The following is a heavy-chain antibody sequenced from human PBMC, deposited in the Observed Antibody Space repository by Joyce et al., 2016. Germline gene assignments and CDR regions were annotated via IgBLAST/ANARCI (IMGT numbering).Heavy chain of an antibody. CDR2: IYYSGGT. D-gene: IGHD4-23*01. Sequence: QVQLQESGPGLVKPSETLSLTCTVSGGSVSSGSHYWGWIRQPPGKGLEWIGYIYYSGGTNYNPSLKSRVTISVDTSKHQFSLRLSSVTAADTAVFYCARVDSTTVAFDYWGQGTLVTVSS. V-gene: IGHV4-61*01. CDR3: ARVDSTTVAFDY. J-gene: IGHJ4*02. CDR1: GGSVSSGSHY.